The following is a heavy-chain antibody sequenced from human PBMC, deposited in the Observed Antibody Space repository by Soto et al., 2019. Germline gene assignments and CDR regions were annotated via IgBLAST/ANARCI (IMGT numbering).Heavy chain of an antibody. CDR3: AREGVTKAASNWFDP. V-gene: IGHV4-59*01. Sequence: SETLSLTCTVSGGSISSYYWSWIRQPPGKGLEWIGYTYYSGSTNYNPSLKSRVTISVDTSKNQFSLKLSSVTAADTAVYYCAREGVTKAASNWFDPWGQGTLVIV. CDR1: GGSISSYY. J-gene: IGHJ5*02. CDR2: TYYSGST. D-gene: IGHD2-21*02.